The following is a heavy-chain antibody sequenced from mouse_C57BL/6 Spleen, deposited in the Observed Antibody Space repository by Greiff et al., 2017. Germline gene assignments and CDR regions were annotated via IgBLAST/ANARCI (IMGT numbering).Heavy chain of an antibody. D-gene: IGHD2-3*01. V-gene: IGHV5-4*01. Sequence: EVLLVESGGGLVKPGGSLKLSCAASGFTFSSYAMPWVRQTPEKRLEWVATISDGGSYTYYPDNVKGRFTISRDNAKNNLYLQMSHLKSEDTAVYYCAGGRGGGLLGAMDYWGQGTSVTVSS. CDR3: AGGRGGGLLGAMDY. J-gene: IGHJ4*01. CDR1: GFTFSSYA. CDR2: ISDGGSYT.